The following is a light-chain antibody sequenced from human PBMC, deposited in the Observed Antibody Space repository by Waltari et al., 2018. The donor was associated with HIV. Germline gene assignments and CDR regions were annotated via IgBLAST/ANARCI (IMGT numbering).Light chain of an antibody. CDR1: AFRDQY. CDR3: QSADTSLSYYV. Sequence: SYELTQPPSVSVLPGQTARITCSGDAFRDQYVSWYQQKQGQAPVLVMYKDTERPSGIPERFFGSTSGTSVTLSISGVQAEDEADYYCQSADTSLSYYVFGTGTKVSVL. CDR2: KDT. V-gene: IGLV3-25*03. J-gene: IGLJ1*01.